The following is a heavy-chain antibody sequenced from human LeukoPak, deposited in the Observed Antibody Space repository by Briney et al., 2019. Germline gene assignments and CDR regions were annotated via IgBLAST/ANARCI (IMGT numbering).Heavy chain of an antibody. CDR2: ISSSSSYI. CDR3: ARAESGSYSWYFDY. CDR1: GFTFSSYG. V-gene: IGHV3-21*01. J-gene: IGHJ4*02. D-gene: IGHD1-26*01. Sequence: GRSLRLSCAASGFTFSSYGMHWVRQAPGKGLEWVSSISSSSSYIYYADSVKGRFTISRDNAKNSLYLQMNSLRAEDTAVYYCARAESGSYSWYFDYWGQGTLVTVSS.